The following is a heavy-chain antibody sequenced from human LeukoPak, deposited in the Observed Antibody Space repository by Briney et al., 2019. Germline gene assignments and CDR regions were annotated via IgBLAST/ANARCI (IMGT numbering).Heavy chain of an antibody. CDR2: INHSGST. D-gene: IGHD4-17*01. J-gene: IGHJ5*02. Sequence: SETLSLTCAVYGGSFSGYYWSWIRQPPGKGLEWIGEINHSGSTNYNPSLKSRVTISVDTSKNQFSLKLSSVTAADTAVYYCASPPSQRYRWGQGTLVTVSS. CDR1: GGSFSGYY. V-gene: IGHV4-34*01. CDR3: ASPPSQRYR.